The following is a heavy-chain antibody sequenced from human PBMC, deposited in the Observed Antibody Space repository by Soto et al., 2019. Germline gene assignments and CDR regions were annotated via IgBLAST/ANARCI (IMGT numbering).Heavy chain of an antibody. CDR2: ISGTGRST. CDR3: AKPPSTRTILAYYLD. J-gene: IGHJ4*01. D-gene: IGHD3-9*01. V-gene: IGHV3-23*01. CDR1: EYTCTRDA. Sequence: GRYLKLSSAASEYTCTRDALSWVRQAPGKGLEWVSVISGTGRSTYYAESVKGRCTISRDNSMNTLYLQMNSLRAEDTAVYYCAKPPSTRTILAYYLD.